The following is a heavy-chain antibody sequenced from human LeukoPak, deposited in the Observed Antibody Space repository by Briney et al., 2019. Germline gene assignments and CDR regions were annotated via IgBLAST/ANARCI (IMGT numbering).Heavy chain of an antibody. Sequence: MAGGSLRLSCAASGFTFSSYSMNWVRQAPGKGLEWVSSISSSSSYIYYADSVEGRFTISRDNAKNSLYLQMNSLRAEDTAVYYCARDGFGYCSSTSCYTFLASWGQGTMVTVSS. D-gene: IGHD2-2*02. CDR2: ISSSSSYI. J-gene: IGHJ3*01. CDR1: GFTFSSYS. V-gene: IGHV3-21*01. CDR3: ARDGFGYCSSTSCYTFLAS.